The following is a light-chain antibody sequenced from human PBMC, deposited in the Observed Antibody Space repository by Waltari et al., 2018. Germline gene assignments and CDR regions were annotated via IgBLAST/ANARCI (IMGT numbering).Light chain of an antibody. CDR2: DNS. J-gene: IGLJ1*01. Sequence: QSVLTQPPSVSAAPGQKVTVSCSGTTSNIGNYYVSWYQHLPGTAPKLLIFDNSQRPSGIPELFSGSKSGTSATLGITGLQTGDEADYYCGTWDSSLDSYVFGSGSKVTVL. CDR3: GTWDSSLDSYV. V-gene: IGLV1-51*01. CDR1: TSNIGNYY.